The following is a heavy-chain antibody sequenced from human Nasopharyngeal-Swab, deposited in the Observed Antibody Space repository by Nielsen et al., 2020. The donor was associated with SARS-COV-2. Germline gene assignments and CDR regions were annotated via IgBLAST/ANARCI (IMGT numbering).Heavy chain of an antibody. CDR3: ARDGELSYPFWGYFQH. J-gene: IGHJ1*01. CDR2: IYYSGST. V-gene: IGHV4-59*01. Sequence: WIRQPPGKGLEWIGYIYYSGSTNYNPSLKRRVTISVDTSKNQFSLKLSSVTAADTAVYYCARDGELSYPFWGYFQHWGQGTLVTVSS. D-gene: IGHD3-10*01.